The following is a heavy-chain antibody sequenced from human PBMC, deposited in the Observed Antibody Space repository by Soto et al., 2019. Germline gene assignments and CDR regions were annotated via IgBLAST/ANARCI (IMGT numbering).Heavy chain of an antibody. CDR3: ARANFSVLLWLGERAYFDY. D-gene: IGHD3-10*01. Sequence: ADTLSLTCTVSGRSISSYYWSWIRQPPGKGLEWIGYIYYSGSTNYNPSLKSRVTISVDTSKNQFSLKLSSVTAADTAVYYCARANFSVLLWLGERAYFDYWGQGTPVTVSS. V-gene: IGHV4-59*07. J-gene: IGHJ4*02. CDR1: GRSISSYY. CDR2: IYYSGST.